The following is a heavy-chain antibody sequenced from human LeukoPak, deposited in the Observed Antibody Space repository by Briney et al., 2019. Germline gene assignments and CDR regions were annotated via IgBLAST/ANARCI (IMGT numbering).Heavy chain of an antibody. CDR1: GFTFSSHD. CDR3: ARSKPYSSGWTDFDW. J-gene: IGHJ4*02. D-gene: IGHD6-19*01. Sequence: GGSLRLSCAASGFTFSSHDMHWVRQPTGKGLEWVSVIGTAGNTYYADSVKGRFTISRENARNSLLLQMDNLRAEDTAVYYCARSKPYSSGWTDFDWWGQGTLVTVSS. V-gene: IGHV3-13*01. CDR2: IGTAGNT.